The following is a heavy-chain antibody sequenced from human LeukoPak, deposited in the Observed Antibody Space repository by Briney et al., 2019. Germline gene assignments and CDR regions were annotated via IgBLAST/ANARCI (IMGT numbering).Heavy chain of an antibody. Sequence: SETLSLTCTVSGGSINYYYWMWIRQPPGKGLEWIGYIYYSGGTHYNPSLKSRVTMLVDTSKNQFSLKLTAVTAADTAVYYCARDKSLIAAAGTGYYYGMDVWGQGTTVTVSS. J-gene: IGHJ6*02. CDR2: IYYSGGT. CDR1: GGSINYYY. D-gene: IGHD6-13*01. V-gene: IGHV4-59*01. CDR3: ARDKSLIAAAGTGYYYGMDV.